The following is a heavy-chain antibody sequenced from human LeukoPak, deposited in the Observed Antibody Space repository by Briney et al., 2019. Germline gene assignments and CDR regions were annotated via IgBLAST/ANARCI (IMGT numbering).Heavy chain of an antibody. J-gene: IGHJ6*02. CDR3: ARHGVTGTTDYYYYYYGMDV. Sequence: SETLSLTCTVSGGSISSSSYYWGWIRQPPGKGLEWIGSIYYSGSTYYNPSLKSRVTISADTSKNQFSLKLSSVTAADTAVYYCARHGVTGTTDYYYYYYGMDVWGQGTTVTVSS. D-gene: IGHD1-7*01. V-gene: IGHV4-39*01. CDR2: IYYSGST. CDR1: GGSISSSSYY.